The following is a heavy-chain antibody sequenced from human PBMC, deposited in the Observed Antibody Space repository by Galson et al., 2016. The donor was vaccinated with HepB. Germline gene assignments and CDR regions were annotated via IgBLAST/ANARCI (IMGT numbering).Heavy chain of an antibody. CDR3: ARRSSDAFDI. CDR2: INPRDSET. D-gene: IGHD3-10*01. J-gene: IGHJ3*02. Sequence: QSGAEVKKPGESLKISCKGSGYSFTNYWIGWVRQMPGKGLEWMGIINPRDSETRYSPSFQGQVTISVDKSISTAFLQWSSLKASDTALYYCARRSSDAFDIWGQGTMVTVSS. CDR1: GYSFTNYW. V-gene: IGHV5-51*01.